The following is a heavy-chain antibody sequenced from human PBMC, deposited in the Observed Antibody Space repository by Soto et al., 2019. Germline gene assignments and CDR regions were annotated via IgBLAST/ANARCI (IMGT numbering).Heavy chain of an antibody. V-gene: IGHV4-30-4*01. Sequence: QVQLQESGPGLVKPSQTLSLTCTVSGGSISSGDYYWSWIRQPPGKGLEWIGYIYYSGSTYYIPSLKSRLTISLDTSKNQFSLKLSSVTAADTAVYYCAGEGGVREVLIWGQGTLVTVSS. J-gene: IGHJ4*02. CDR1: GGSISSGDYY. D-gene: IGHD3-10*01. CDR2: IYYSGST. CDR3: AGEGGVREVLI.